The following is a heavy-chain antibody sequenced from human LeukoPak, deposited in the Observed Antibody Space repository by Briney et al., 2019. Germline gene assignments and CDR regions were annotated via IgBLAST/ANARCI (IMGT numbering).Heavy chain of an antibody. CDR2: IWYDGSNK. CDR1: GFTFSSYG. CDR3: AKKNYDYVWGSYHPDNDAFDI. Sequence: GGSLRLSCAASGFTFSSYGMHWVRQAPGKGLEWVAVIWYDGSNKYYADSVKGRFTISRDNSKNTMYLQMNSLRAEDTAVYYCAKKNYDYVWGSYHPDNDAFDIWGQGTMVTVSS. J-gene: IGHJ3*02. V-gene: IGHV3-33*06. D-gene: IGHD3-16*02.